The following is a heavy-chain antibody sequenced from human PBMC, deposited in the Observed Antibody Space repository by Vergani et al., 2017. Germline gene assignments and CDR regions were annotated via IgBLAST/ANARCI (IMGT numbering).Heavy chain of an antibody. CDR1: DSSIMTNPY. CDR2: IHHSGDN. J-gene: IGHJ6*02. D-gene: IGHD3-10*01. Sequence: QVQLQESCPGLVKPSEPLTLTCDVSDSSIMTNPYWGWFRQSPGKGLEWIGCIHHSGDNHYNSSLKSRVSISLVSSSKFSLSLTSVTAADTAIYYCARHRGSGGFFPSSYFYGMDVWGHGTTVTVSS. CDR3: ARHRGSGGFFPSSYFYGMDV. V-gene: IGHV4-38-2*01.